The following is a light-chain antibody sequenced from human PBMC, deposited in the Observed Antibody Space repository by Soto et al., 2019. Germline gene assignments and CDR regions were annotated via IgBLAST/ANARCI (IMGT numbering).Light chain of an antibody. Sequence: EIVMTQSPATLSVSPGERATLSCRASQSVSSNLAWYQQKPGQAPRLLIYGASTRGTGIPARFSGSGSGTEFTLIIISLQSEDFAVYYCQQYNNWPPYTFGQGTKLQIK. CDR2: GAS. CDR1: QSVSSN. V-gene: IGKV3-15*01. CDR3: QQYNNWPPYT. J-gene: IGKJ2*01.